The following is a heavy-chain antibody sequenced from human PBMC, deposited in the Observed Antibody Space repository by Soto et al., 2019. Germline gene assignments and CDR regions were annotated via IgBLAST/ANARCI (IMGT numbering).Heavy chain of an antibody. J-gene: IGHJ4*02. V-gene: IGHV3-23*01. CDR3: AKGSASSRPYYFDN. CDR1: GFTFSGHA. Sequence: GGSLRLSCAASGFTFSGHAMAWVRQAPGKGLEWVSAITGSGGDTYHADSVKGRFTISRDNTKDTLYLQMNSLTAEDTAVYYCAKGSASSRPYYFDNWGQGTLVTVSS. D-gene: IGHD2-2*01. CDR2: ITGSGGDT.